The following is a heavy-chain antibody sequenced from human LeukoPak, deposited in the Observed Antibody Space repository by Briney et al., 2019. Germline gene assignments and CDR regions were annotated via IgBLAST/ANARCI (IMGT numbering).Heavy chain of an antibody. CDR3: AREVGVVVTAAPFDY. D-gene: IGHD2-21*02. V-gene: IGHV1-18*01. CDR1: GYTFTSYG. Sequence: GASVKVSCKASGYTFTSYGISWVRQAPGQGLEWMGWISAYNGNTNYAQKLQGRVTMTTDTSTSTAYMELRSLRSDDTAVYYCAREVGVVVTAAPFDYWGQGTLVTVSS. CDR2: ISAYNGNT. J-gene: IGHJ4*02.